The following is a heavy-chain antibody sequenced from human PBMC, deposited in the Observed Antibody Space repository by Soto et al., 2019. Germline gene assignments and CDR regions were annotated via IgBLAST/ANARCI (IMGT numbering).Heavy chain of an antibody. Sequence: PSETLSLTCAVSGGSINNNFWSWVRQPPGKGLEWIGEIYQTGSINYNPSLRSRVTISVYKSKNQLSLKVDSVTAADTAFYYCVRGYDNYDFWNNWRLAPWGRGTLVTVSS. CDR1: GGSINNNFW. J-gene: IGHJ5*02. CDR2: IYQTGSI. CDR3: VRGYDNYDFWNNWRLAP. D-gene: IGHD3-3*01. V-gene: IGHV4-4*02.